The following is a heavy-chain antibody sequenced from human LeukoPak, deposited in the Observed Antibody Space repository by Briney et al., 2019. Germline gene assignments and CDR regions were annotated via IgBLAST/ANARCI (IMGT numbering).Heavy chain of an antibody. J-gene: IGHJ6*02. CDR2: IYYSGKA. CDR1: GGSISGHY. D-gene: IGHD3-16*01. V-gene: IGHV4-59*11. Sequence: SETLSLTCTVSGGSISGHYLTWIRQPPGEGLEWIGQIYYSGKADYNPSLKSRITISVDTSKNQISLKLTSVTAADTAIYYCARFGVDYDMDVWGQGTTVTVSS. CDR3: ARFGVDYDMDV.